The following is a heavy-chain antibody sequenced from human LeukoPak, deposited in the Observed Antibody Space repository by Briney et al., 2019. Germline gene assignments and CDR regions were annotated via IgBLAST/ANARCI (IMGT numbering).Heavy chain of an antibody. J-gene: IGHJ3*02. CDR3: ARGVGATTRGHRAAFDI. CDR1: GYTFTGYY. Sequence: GASVKVSCKASGYTFTGYYMHWVRQAPGQGLEWMGWINPNSGGTNYAQKFQGRVTMTRDTSISTAYMELSRLRSDDTAVYYCARGVGATTRGHRAAFDIWGQGTMVTVSS. CDR2: INPNSGGT. D-gene: IGHD1-26*01. V-gene: IGHV1-2*02.